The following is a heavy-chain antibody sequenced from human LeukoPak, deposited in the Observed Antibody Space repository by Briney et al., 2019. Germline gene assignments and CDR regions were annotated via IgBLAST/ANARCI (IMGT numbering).Heavy chain of an antibody. CDR1: GFTFDDYV. J-gene: IGHJ2*01. D-gene: IGHD6-13*01. CDR2: ISWNSVSI. CDR3: AKDIGTGGTGWYFDL. V-gene: IGHV3-9*01. Sequence: GGSLRLSCAASGFTFDDYVMHWVRQARGKGLEWVSGISWNSVSIGYADSVKGRFTISRDNAKNSLYLQMNSLRAEDTALYYCAKDIGTGGTGWYFDLWGRGTLVTVSS.